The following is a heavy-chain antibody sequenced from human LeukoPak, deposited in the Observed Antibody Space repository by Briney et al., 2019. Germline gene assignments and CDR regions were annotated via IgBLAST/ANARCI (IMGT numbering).Heavy chain of an antibody. Sequence: GGSLRLSCAASGFTFRDYWMSWVRQAPGKGLEWVSSISSSSSYIYYADSVKGRFTISRDNAKNSLYLQMNSLRAEDTAVYYCARGGSGSYYHLFDYWGQGTLVTVSS. CDR1: GFTFRDYW. CDR3: ARGGSGSYYHLFDY. V-gene: IGHV3-21*01. CDR2: ISSSSSYI. D-gene: IGHD3-10*01. J-gene: IGHJ4*02.